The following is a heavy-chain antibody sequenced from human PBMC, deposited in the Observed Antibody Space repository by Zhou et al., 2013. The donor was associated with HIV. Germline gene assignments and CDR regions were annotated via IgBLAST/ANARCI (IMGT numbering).Heavy chain of an antibody. Sequence: QVHLVQSGAEVKKPGASVIVSCKSSNYIYVKYGISWVRQAPGQGLEWIGGLVPVFATTNYAQTLQGRVTITTDESTNTAYMELNSLRSEDTAVYYCARWVAPHTAWFDPWGQGTLVTVSS. V-gene: IGHV1-69*05. CDR1: NYIYVKYG. CDR2: LVPVFATT. J-gene: IGHJ5*02. D-gene: IGHD1-26*01. CDR3: ARWVAPHTAWFDP.